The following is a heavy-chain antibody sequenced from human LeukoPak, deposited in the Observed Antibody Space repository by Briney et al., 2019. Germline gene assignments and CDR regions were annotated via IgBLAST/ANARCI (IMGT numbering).Heavy chain of an antibody. Sequence: SETLSLTCTVSGGSISSYYWSWIRQPPGKGLEWIGYIYYSGSTNYNPSLKSRVTISVDTSKNQFSLKLSSVTAADTAVYYCARAWGSWEYFDYWGQGTLVTVSS. CDR2: IYYSGST. J-gene: IGHJ4*02. V-gene: IGHV4-59*01. D-gene: IGHD6-13*01. CDR3: ARAWGSWEYFDY. CDR1: GGSISSYY.